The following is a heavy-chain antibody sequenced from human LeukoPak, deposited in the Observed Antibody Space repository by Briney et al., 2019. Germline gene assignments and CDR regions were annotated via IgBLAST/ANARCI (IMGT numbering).Heavy chain of an antibody. J-gene: IGHJ4*02. Sequence: PGGSLSLTCTVSGGSISSSSYYWGWIRQPPGKGLEWIGEINHSGSTNYNPSPKSRVTISVDTSKNQFSLKLSSVTAADTAVYYCARHPILSDYVWGSYRGLFDYWGQGTLVTVSS. CDR2: INHSGST. CDR1: GGSISSSSYY. V-gene: IGHV4-39*01. D-gene: IGHD3-16*02. CDR3: ARHPILSDYVWGSYRGLFDY.